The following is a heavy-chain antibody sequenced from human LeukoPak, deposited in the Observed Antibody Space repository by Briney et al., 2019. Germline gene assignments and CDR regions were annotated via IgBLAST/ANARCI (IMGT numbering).Heavy chain of an antibody. Sequence: ASVKVSCKASGYSLTTYVITWVRQAPGQGPEWLGWIYPQNGNTNFAQRFQGRVTITTDTSTNTAYMELRSLTSDDTAVYYCARACTTFITQWCFSDFWGQGTLVTVSS. V-gene: IGHV1-18*04. CDR1: GYSLTTYV. D-gene: IGHD2/OR15-2a*01. J-gene: IGHJ4*02. CDR3: ARACTTFITQWCFSDF. CDR2: IYPQNGNT.